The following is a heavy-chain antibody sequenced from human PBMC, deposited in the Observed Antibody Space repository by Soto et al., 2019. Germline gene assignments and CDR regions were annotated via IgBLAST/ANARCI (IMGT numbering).Heavy chain of an antibody. CDR3: AKNIAVAGTGEFDY. D-gene: IGHD6-19*01. Sequence: DVQLLESGGGLVQPGGSLRLSCAASRFTFSNYAMNWVRQAPGKGLEWVSSISSSGGSTYYAESVKGRFTISRDNSKNTLYLQMNSLRAEDTAVYYCAKNIAVAGTGEFDYWGQGTLVTVSS. J-gene: IGHJ4*02. CDR1: RFTFSNYA. V-gene: IGHV3-23*01. CDR2: ISSSGGST.